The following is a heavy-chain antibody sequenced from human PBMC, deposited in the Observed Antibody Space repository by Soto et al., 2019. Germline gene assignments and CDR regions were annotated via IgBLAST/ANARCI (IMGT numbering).Heavy chain of an antibody. CDR1: GFTFSAYS. Sequence: EVQLVESGGGLVKPGGSLRLSCETSGFTFSAYSMNWVRQAPGRGLEFVSSITSNNIYYADSVRGRFTISRDNAKNSLSLQMTSLREDDTAVYYCARPDRIFYYMDVWGKGTTVTVSS. V-gene: IGHV3-21*01. CDR2: ITSNNI. J-gene: IGHJ6*03. CDR3: ARPDRIFYYMDV.